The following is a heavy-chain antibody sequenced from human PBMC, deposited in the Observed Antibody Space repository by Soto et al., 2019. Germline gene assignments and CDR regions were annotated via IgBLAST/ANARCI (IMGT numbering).Heavy chain of an antibody. V-gene: IGHV1-69*13. J-gene: IGHJ6*02. CDR3: GGSTIFGVVIIVSYYYGMDV. Sequence: SVKVSCKASGGTFSSYAISWVRQAPGQGLEWMGGIIPIFGTANYAQKFQGRVTITADESTSTAYMELSSLRSEDTAVYYCGGSTIFGVVIIVSYYYGMDVWGQGTTVTVS. CDR2: IIPIFGTA. D-gene: IGHD3-3*01. CDR1: GGTFSSYA.